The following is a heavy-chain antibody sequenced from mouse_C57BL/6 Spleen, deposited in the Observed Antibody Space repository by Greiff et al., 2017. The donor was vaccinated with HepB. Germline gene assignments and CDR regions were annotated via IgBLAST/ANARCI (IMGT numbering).Heavy chain of an antibody. CDR3: ARRRDYYGSSYAMDY. D-gene: IGHD1-1*01. V-gene: IGHV1-26*01. Sequence: EVQLQQSGPELVKPGASVKISCKASGYTFTDYYMNWVKQSHGKSLEWIGDINPNNGGTSYNQKFKGKATLTVDKSSSTAYMELRSLTSEDSAVYYWARRRDYYGSSYAMDYWGQGTSVTVSS. CDR1: GYTFTDYY. J-gene: IGHJ4*01. CDR2: INPNNGGT.